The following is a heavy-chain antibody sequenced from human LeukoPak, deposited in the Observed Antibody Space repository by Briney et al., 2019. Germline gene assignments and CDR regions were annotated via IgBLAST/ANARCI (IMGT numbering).Heavy chain of an antibody. V-gene: IGHV3-21*01. CDR3: ARESLAVAGTFY. CDR1: GFTFSSYS. D-gene: IGHD6-19*01. CDR2: ISSSSSYI. J-gene: IGHJ4*02. Sequence: GGSLRLSCAASGFTFSSYSMNWVRQAPGKGLEWVSSISSSSSYIYYADSVKGRFTISRDNAKNSLYLQMNSLRAEDTAVYYCARESLAVAGTFYWGQGTLVTVSP.